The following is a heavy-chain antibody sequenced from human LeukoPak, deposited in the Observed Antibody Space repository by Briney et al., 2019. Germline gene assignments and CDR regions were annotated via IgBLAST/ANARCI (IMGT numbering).Heavy chain of an antibody. CDR3: AHQRQGSRTSGFYYFDY. J-gene: IGHJ4*02. D-gene: IGHD6-13*01. CDR1: GFSLSTTGVG. V-gene: IGHV2-5*02. Sequence: SGPTLVNPTQTLTLTCTFSGFSLSTTGVGVGWIRQPPGKALEWLAVVYWDNDKRYSPSLKNRLTITKDTSKNQVVLSMTNMDPVDTATFYCAHQRQGSRTSGFYYFDYWGQGTLVAVSS. CDR2: VYWDNDK.